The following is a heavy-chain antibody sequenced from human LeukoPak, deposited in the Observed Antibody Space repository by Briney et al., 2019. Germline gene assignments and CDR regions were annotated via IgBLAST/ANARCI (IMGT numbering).Heavy chain of an antibody. V-gene: IGHV3-66*02. Sequence: GGSLRLSCAASGFTVSSNYMSWVRQAPGKGLEWVSIIYSADYTDYADSVKGRFTISRDNSKNTVYLQMNSLRAEDTAVYYCARGQASGGYHHPYFVNWGPGALVTASS. CDR3: ARGQASGGYHHPYFVN. CDR1: GFTVSSNY. CDR2: IYSADYT. J-gene: IGHJ4*02. D-gene: IGHD1-26*01.